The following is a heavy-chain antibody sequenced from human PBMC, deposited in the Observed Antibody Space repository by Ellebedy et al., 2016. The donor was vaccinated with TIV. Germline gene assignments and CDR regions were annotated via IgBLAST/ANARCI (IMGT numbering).Heavy chain of an antibody. Sequence: GESLKISCAASGFTFSSYYIHWVRQAPGKGLVWVSHISSDGSHINYADSVKGRFTISRDNAKNTLYLQMNSLRAEDTAVYYCARELSDFELWGQGTLVTVSS. V-gene: IGHV3-74*01. D-gene: IGHD3-9*01. CDR3: ARELSDFEL. CDR1: GFTFSSYY. CDR2: ISSDGSHI. J-gene: IGHJ4*02.